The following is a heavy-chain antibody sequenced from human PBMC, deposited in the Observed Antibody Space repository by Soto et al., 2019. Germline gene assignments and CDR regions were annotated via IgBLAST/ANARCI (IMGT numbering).Heavy chain of an antibody. J-gene: IGHJ6*02. CDR3: ARDGTAMADNDYYCGMDV. CDR1: GGTFSSYA. V-gene: IGHV1-69*13. Sequence: SVNVSCKASGGTFSSYAISWVRQAPGQGLELMGGIIPIFGTANYAQKFQGRVTITADESTSTAYMELSSLRSEDTAVYYCARDGTAMADNDYYCGMDVWGQGTTVTVSS. CDR2: IIPIFGTA. D-gene: IGHD5-18*01.